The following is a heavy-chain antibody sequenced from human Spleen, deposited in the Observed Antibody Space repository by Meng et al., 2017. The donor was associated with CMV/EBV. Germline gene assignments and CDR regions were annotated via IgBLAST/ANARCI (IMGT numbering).Heavy chain of an antibody. Sequence: GGSLRLSCGASGFTFDDHAMHWVRQAPGKGLEWVSAISWNSGSIGYVESVKGRFTISRDNAKNSLYLQMNSLRAEDTALYYCVKDKGCQLLWGLYGMDVWGQGTTVTVSS. V-gene: IGHV3-9*01. D-gene: IGHD2-2*01. J-gene: IGHJ6*02. CDR3: VKDKGCQLLWGLYGMDV. CDR1: GFTFDDHA. CDR2: ISWNSGSI.